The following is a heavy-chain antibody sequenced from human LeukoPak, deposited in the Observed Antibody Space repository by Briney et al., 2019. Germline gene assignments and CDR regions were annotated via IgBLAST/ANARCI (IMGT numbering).Heavy chain of an antibody. Sequence: PGRSQRLSCAASGFTFSSYGMHWVRQAPGKGLEWVAVISYDGSNKYYADSVKGRFTISRDNSKNTLYLQMNSLRAEDTAVYYCAKDSSGPGYGMDVWGQGTTVTVSS. V-gene: IGHV3-30*18. CDR2: ISYDGSNK. J-gene: IGHJ6*02. CDR1: GFTFSSYG. CDR3: AKDSSGPGYGMDV. D-gene: IGHD6-19*01.